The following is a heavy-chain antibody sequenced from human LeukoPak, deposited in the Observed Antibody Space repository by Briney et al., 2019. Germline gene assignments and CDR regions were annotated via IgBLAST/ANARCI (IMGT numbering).Heavy chain of an antibody. CDR2: ISAYNGNT. CDR3: ARGFGNYYDSSGYFVPVAY. J-gene: IGHJ4*02. Sequence: ASVKVSCKASGYTFTSYGISWVRQAPGQGLEWMGWISAYNGNTNYAQKLQGRVTMTIDTSTSTAYMELRSLRSDDTAVYYCARGFGNYYDSSGYFVPVAYWGQGTLVTVYS. V-gene: IGHV1-18*01. CDR1: GYTFTSYG. D-gene: IGHD3-22*01.